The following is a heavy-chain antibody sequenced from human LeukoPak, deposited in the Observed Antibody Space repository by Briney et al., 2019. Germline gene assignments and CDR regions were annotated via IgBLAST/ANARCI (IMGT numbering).Heavy chain of an antibody. J-gene: IGHJ6*03. V-gene: IGHV3-64*01. Sequence: PGGSLRLSCAASGFTFSSYAMHWVRQAPGKGLEYVSAISSDGGTTYYANSVKGRFTISRDNSKNTLYLQMGSLRTEDMAVYYCARGPPRYMDVWGKGTTVTVSS. CDR1: GFTFSSYA. CDR3: ARGPPRYMDV. CDR2: ISSDGGTT.